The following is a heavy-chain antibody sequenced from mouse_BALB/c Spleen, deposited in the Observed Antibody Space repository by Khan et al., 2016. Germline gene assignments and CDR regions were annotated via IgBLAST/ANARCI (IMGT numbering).Heavy chain of an antibody. CDR1: GFDFSRYW. CDR2: INPDSSTI. J-gene: IGHJ3*01. V-gene: IGHV4-1*02. CDR3: ACAGYYGYLVN. Sequence: EVKLLESGGGLVQPGGSLKLSCAASGFDFSRYWMSWVRQAPGKGLEWIGEINPDSSTINYTPSLKDKFTISRANAKNTLYLQMSTVRSEDTVLYDCACAGYYGYLVNWGQGTLVTVSA. D-gene: IGHD1-1*01.